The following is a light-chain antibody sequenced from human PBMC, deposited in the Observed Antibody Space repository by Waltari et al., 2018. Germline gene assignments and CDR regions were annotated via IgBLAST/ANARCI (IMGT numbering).Light chain of an antibody. J-gene: IGKJ3*01. CDR1: QSVTSSQ. Sequence: EIVLTQSPGTMSLSPGDRATLSCRASQSVTSSQVAWYQQKPGQAPRLLIYGASTRATGTPDRFSGTGSGTDFSLTISGLEPEDFAVYFCQQYGSSIPFTFGPGTKV. V-gene: IGKV3-20*01. CDR2: GAS. CDR3: QQYGSSIPFT.